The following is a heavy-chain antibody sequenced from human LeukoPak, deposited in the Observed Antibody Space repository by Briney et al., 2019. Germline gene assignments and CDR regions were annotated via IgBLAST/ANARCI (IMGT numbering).Heavy chain of an antibody. CDR1: GGTFSSYA. J-gene: IGHJ4*02. CDR3: ARSTSDYYGSSLRFDY. V-gene: IGHV1-69*05. CDR2: IIPIFGTA. Sequence: ASVKGSCKASGGTFSSYAISWVRQAPGQGLEWMGGIIPIFGTANYAQKVQGRVTITTDESTSTAYMELSSLRSEDTAVYYCARSTSDYYGSSLRFDYWGQGTLVTVSS. D-gene: IGHD3-10*01.